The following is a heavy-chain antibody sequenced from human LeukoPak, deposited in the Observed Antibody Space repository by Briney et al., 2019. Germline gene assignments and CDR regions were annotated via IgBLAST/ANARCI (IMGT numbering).Heavy chain of an antibody. Sequence: ASVKVSCKASGYTFTGYYMHWVRQAPEQGLEWMGRINPNSGDTNYAQKFQGRVTMTRDTSISTAYMELGRLRSDDTAVYFCTRGGGVVVTTWYFDLWGRGTLVTVSS. J-gene: IGHJ2*01. CDR3: TRGGGVVVTTWYFDL. D-gene: IGHD2-21*02. CDR1: GYTFTGYY. V-gene: IGHV1-2*06. CDR2: INPNSGDT.